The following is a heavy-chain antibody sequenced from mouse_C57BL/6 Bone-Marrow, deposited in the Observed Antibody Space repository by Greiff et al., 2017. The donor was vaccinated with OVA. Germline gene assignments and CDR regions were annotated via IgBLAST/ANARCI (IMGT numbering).Heavy chain of an antibody. Sequence: EVKLVESGGGLVQPKGSLKLSCAASGFTFNTYAMHWVRQAPGKGLEWVARIRSKSSNYATYYADSVKDRFTISRDDSQSMLYLQMNNLKTEDTAMYYCVREGYYGSSYHYWYFDVWGTGTTVTVSS. CDR2: IRSKSSNYAT. D-gene: IGHD1-1*01. CDR1: GFTFNTYA. CDR3: VREGYYGSSYHYWYFDV. J-gene: IGHJ1*03. V-gene: IGHV10-3*01.